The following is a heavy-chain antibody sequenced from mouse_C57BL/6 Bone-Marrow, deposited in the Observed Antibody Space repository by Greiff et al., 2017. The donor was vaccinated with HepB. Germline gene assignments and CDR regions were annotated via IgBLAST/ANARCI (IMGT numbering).Heavy chain of an antibody. CDR2: INPSTGGT. CDR1: GYSFTGYY. V-gene: IGHV1-43*01. J-gene: IGHJ4*01. Sequence: VQLQQSGPELVKPGASVKISCKASGYSFTGYYMHWVKQSSEKSLEWIGEINPSTGGTSYNQKFKCKATLTVDKSSSTAYMQLKSLTSEDSAVYYCARPLFYYGSSYYYAMDYWGQGTSVTVSS. D-gene: IGHD1-1*01. CDR3: ARPLFYYGSSYYYAMDY.